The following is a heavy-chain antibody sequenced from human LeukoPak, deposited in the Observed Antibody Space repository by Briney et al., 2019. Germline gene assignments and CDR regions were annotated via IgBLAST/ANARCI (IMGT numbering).Heavy chain of an antibody. Sequence: SPKPSSKASGYTFTGYYMDWVRHAPRQGLGWMGWINTNIGGTNYPQDFHGRVTKTRDTSNSTAYMELSRLGSDDTAVYYCARGGDSGSLAWGQGTLVTVSS. V-gene: IGHV1-2*02. CDR2: INTNIGGT. CDR1: GYTFTGYY. D-gene: IGHD1-26*01. J-gene: IGHJ5*02. CDR3: ARGGDSGSLA.